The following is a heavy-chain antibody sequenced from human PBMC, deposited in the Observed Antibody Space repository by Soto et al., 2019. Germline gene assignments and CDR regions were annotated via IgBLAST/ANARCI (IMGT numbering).Heavy chain of an antibody. CDR2: IYYSGNT. CDR3: ARGSRSGWQLNAFDI. D-gene: IGHD6-19*01. CDR1: GGSITTGGYY. Sequence: SETLSLTCSASGGSITTGGYYWSWIRQHPGKGLEWIGYIYYSGNTYYNPSLKSRVTISLDTSKNQFSLKLSSVTAADTAVYYCARGSRSGWQLNAFDIWGQGTMVTVSS. J-gene: IGHJ3*02. V-gene: IGHV4-31*03.